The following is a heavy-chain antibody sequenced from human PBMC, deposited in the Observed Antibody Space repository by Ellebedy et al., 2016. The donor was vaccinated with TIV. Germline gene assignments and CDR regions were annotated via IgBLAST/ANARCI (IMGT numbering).Heavy chain of an antibody. J-gene: IGHJ6*02. CDR2: IIPIFGTA. CDR3: ARDSSSFSVYYYYGMDV. D-gene: IGHD6-6*01. Sequence: SVKVSCXASGGTFSSYAISWVRQAPGQGLEWMGGIIPIFGTANYAQKFQGRVTMTRDTSTSTVYMELSSLRSEDTAVYYCARDSSSFSVYYYYGMDVWGQGTTVTVSS. CDR1: GGTFSSYA. V-gene: IGHV1-69*05.